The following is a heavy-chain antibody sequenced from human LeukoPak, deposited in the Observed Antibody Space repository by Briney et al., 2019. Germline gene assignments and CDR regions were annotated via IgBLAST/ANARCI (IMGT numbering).Heavy chain of an antibody. CDR3: ARVSRSWCFDS. CDR2: ISSSSSYI. CDR1: GFTFSSYS. Sequence: GGSLRLSCAASGFTFSSYSMNWVRQAPGKGLEWFSSISSSSSYIYYADSVKGRFTISRDNATNSLYLQINSLRAEDTAVYYCARVSRSWCFDSWGQGTLVTVSS. J-gene: IGHJ4*02. V-gene: IGHV3-21*01. D-gene: IGHD6-13*01.